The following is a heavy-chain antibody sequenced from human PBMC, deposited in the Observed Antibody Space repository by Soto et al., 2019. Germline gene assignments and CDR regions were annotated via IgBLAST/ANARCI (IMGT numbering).Heavy chain of an antibody. J-gene: IGHJ6*02. CDR3: ARDTSYSSGWYGNYYYYGMDV. CDR2: IYYSGST. D-gene: IGHD6-19*01. CDR1: GGSISSYY. Sequence: SETLSLTCTVSGGSISSYYWSWIRQPPGKGLEWIGYIYYSGSTNYNPSLKSRVTISVDTSKNQFSLKLSSVTAADTAVYYCARDTSYSSGWYGNYYYYGMDVWGQGTTVTVSS. V-gene: IGHV4-59*01.